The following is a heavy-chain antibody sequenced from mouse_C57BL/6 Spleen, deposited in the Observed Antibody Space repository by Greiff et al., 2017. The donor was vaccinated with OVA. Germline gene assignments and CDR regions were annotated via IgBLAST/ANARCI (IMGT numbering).Heavy chain of an antibody. V-gene: IGHV1-26*01. Sequence: EVQLQQSGPELVKPGASVKISCKASGYTFTDYYMNWVKQSHGKSLEWIGDINPNNGGTSYNQKFKGKATLTVDKSSSTAYMELRSLTSEDSAVYYCARSGWEDYWGQGTTLTVSS. CDR3: ARSGWEDY. J-gene: IGHJ2*01. CDR2: INPNNGGT. CDR1: GYTFTDYY. D-gene: IGHD4-1*01.